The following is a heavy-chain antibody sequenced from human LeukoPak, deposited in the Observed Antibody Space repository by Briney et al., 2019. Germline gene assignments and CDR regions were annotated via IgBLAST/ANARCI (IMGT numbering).Heavy chain of an antibody. Sequence: GASVKVSCKASGYTFTSYYMHWVRQAPGQGLEWMGIINPSGGSTSYAQKFQGRVTMTRDMSTSTVYMELSSLRSEDTAAYYCARGGITMIVVARYDYWGQGTLVTVSS. D-gene: IGHD3-22*01. J-gene: IGHJ4*02. CDR2: INPSGGST. CDR1: GYTFTSYY. CDR3: ARGGITMIVVARYDY. V-gene: IGHV1-46*01.